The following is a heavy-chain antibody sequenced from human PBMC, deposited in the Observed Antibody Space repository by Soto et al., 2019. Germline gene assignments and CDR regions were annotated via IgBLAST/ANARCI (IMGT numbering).Heavy chain of an antibody. J-gene: IGHJ4*02. D-gene: IGHD2-15*01. CDR2: IKQDGSEK. CDR3: AISMGCSGGSCYVDY. V-gene: IGHV3-7*01. Sequence: GGSLRLSCAASGFTFSSYWMSWVRQAPGKGLEWVANIKQDGSEKYYVDSVKGRFTISRDNAKNSLYLQMNSLRAEDTAVYYCAISMGCSGGSCYVDYWGQGTLVTVSS. CDR1: GFTFSSYW.